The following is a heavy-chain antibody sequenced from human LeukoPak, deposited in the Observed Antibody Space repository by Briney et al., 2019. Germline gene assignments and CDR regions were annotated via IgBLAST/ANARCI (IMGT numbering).Heavy chain of an antibody. CDR2: IRSKAYGGTT. Sequence: GGSLRLSCTASGFTFGDYAVSWVRQAPGKGLEWVGFIRSKAYGGTTEYTASVKGRFTISRDDSKSIAYLQMNSLKTEDTAVYYCTRAPLIFDWLGSGFYYFDYWGQGTLVTVSS. CDR3: TRAPLIFDWLGSGFYYFDY. J-gene: IGHJ4*02. CDR1: GFTFGDYA. V-gene: IGHV3-49*04. D-gene: IGHD3-9*01.